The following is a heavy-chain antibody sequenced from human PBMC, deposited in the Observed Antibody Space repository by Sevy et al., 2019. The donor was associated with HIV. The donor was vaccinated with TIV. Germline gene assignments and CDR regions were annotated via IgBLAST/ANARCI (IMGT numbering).Heavy chain of an antibody. V-gene: IGHV3-73*01. D-gene: IGHD2-15*01. CDR3: TIHGEDKPRPPYYYYYYMDV. J-gene: IGHJ6*03. CDR2: IRSKANSYAT. CDR1: GFTFSGSA. Sequence: GGSLRLSCAASGFTFSGSAMHWVRQASGKGLEWVGRIRSKANSYATDYAASVKGRFTISRDDSKNTAYLQMNSLKTEDTAVYYCTIHGEDKPRPPYYYYYYMDVWGKGTTVTVSS.